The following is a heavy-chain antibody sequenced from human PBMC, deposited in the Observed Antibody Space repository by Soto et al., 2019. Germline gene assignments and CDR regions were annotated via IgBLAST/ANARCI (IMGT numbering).Heavy chain of an antibody. CDR3: ARVSGIYYYGMDV. CDR1: GGSFSGYY. D-gene: IGHD3-10*01. V-gene: IGHV4-34*01. J-gene: IGHJ6*02. CDR2: VNHSGST. Sequence: SETLSLTCAVYGGSFSGYYWSWIRQPPGKGLEWIGEVNHSGSTNYNPSLKSRVTISVDTSKNQFSLKLSSVTAADTAVYYCARVSGIYYYGMDVWGQGTTVTV.